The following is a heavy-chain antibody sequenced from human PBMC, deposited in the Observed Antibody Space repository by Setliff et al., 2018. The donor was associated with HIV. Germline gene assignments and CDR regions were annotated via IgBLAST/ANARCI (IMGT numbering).Heavy chain of an antibody. J-gene: IGHJ4*02. D-gene: IGHD3-10*01. Sequence: ASVKVSCKASGYTFTGYYMHWVRQAPGQGLEWLGRSNPSNGDTNYAQRFQGRVTMTRAVSVNTVYIVLSRLRSDDTAVYYCARVWLYYYGSGPEAPFDYWGQGTLVTVSS. CDR3: ARVWLYYYGSGPEAPFDY. CDR1: GYTFTGYY. CDR2: SNPSNGDT. V-gene: IGHV1-2*06.